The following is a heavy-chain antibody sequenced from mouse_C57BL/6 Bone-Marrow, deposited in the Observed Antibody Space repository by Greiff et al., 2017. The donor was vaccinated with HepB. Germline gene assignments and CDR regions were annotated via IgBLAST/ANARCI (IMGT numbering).Heavy chain of an antibody. V-gene: IGHV5-6*01. CDR2: ISSGGSYT. Sequence: DVHLVESGGDLVKPGGSLKLSCAASGFTFSSYGMSWVRQTPDKRLEWVATISSGGSYTYYPDSVKGRSPISRDNAKNTLYLQMRSLKSEDTAMYYCTRPALLCAYWGQGTLVTVSA. J-gene: IGHJ3*01. D-gene: IGHD3-1*01. CDR3: TRPALLCAY. CDR1: GFTFSSYG.